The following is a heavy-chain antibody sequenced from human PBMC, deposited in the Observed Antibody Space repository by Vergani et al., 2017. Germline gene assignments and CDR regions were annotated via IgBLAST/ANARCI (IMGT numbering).Heavy chain of an antibody. CDR3: AKDIYRYSGYDGVTLGFDY. CDR2: ISWDGGST. J-gene: IGHJ4*02. Sequence: EVQLVESGGGLVQPGRSLRLSCVVSGFRSDDYAMHWVRQAPGKGLEWVSLISWDGGSTYYADSVKGRFTISRDNSKNSLYLQLNSLRAEDTALYFCAKDIYRYSGYDGVTLGFDYWGQGTLVTVSS. V-gene: IGHV3-43D*04. D-gene: IGHD5-12*01. CDR1: GFRSDDYA.